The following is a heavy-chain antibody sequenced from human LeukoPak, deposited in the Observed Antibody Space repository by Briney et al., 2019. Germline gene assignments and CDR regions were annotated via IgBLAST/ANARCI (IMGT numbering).Heavy chain of an antibody. CDR1: GFTFSSYS. CDR2: ISSLSGTR. Sequence: GGSLRLSCAASGFTFSSYSMNWVRQAPGEGLEWVSYISSLSGTRYYADSVKGRFTISRDNAKNSLYLQMNSLRAEDTAVYYCARESPYYDSSGYSSGMDVWGKGTTVTISS. D-gene: IGHD3-22*01. J-gene: IGHJ6*04. V-gene: IGHV3-48*01. CDR3: ARESPYYDSSGYSSGMDV.